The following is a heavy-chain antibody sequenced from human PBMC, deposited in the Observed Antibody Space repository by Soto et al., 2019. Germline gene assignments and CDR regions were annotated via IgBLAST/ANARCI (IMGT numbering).Heavy chain of an antibody. J-gene: IGHJ3*01. Sequence: QVHLVQSGAEVKKPGASVKVSCMASGYNFIAQNIHRVRQAPGLGLEWMGKMNPNSGGSDYEQEFQGRVTVTRDTSISTVYMELPSLKSDDTAVYYCARERHLNSPSDAFDLWGQGTMVIVSS. CDR2: MNPNSGGS. CDR1: GYNFIAQN. D-gene: IGHD1-7*01. V-gene: IGHV1-2*02. CDR3: ARERHLNSPSDAFDL.